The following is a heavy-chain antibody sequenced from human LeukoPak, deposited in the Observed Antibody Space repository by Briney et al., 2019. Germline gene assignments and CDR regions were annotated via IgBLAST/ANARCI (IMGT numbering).Heavy chain of an antibody. CDR2: FGGSGGRI. CDR1: GFTFSNYV. D-gene: IGHD3-22*01. J-gene: IGHJ4*02. Sequence: GGSLRLSCAASGFTFSNYVMSWVRQAPGEGLEWVSGFGGSGGRISYADSVKGRFTISRDDSKNTLYLQMDSLRVEDTAVYYCGKLPRYDSSLDYWGQGTLVTVSS. V-gene: IGHV3-23*01. CDR3: GKLPRYDSSLDY.